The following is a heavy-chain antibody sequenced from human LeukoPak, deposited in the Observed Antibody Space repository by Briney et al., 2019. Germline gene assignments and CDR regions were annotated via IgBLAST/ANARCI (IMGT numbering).Heavy chain of an antibody. CDR1: GFTFSSYS. D-gene: IGHD3-10*01. CDR2: ISSSSSYI. CDR3: ARGEDYYGSGSYFDY. J-gene: IGHJ4*02. V-gene: IGHV3-21*04. Sequence: GGPLRLSCAASGFTFSSYSMNWVRQAPGKGLEWVSSISSSSSYIYYADSVKGRFTISRDNAKNSLYLQMNSLRAEDTAVYYCARGEDYYGSGSYFDYWGQGTLVTVSS.